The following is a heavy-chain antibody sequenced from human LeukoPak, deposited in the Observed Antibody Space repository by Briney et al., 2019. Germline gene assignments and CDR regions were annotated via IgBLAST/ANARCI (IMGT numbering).Heavy chain of an antibody. CDR1: GGSISSHY. CDR2: IYYSGST. CDR3: ARPQSGLGWFDP. Sequence: SETLSLTCTVSGGSISSHYWSWIRQPPGKGLEWIGYIYYSGSTNYNPSLKSRVTISVDTSKNQFSLKLSSVTAADTAVYYCARPQSGLGWFDPWGQGILVTVSS. J-gene: IGHJ5*02. V-gene: IGHV4-59*11.